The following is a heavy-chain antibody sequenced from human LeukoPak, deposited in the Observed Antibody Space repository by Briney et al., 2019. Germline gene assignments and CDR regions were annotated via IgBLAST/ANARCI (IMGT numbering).Heavy chain of an antibody. Sequence: GGSLRLSCAASGFSFSDYYMSWIRQAPGKGLEWVSYMSNSGSTIYYADSVKGRFTISRDNAKNSLYLQMNSLRPEDTAFYYCAKAIDVDASYYFDYWGQGTLVTVSS. V-gene: IGHV3-11*01. D-gene: IGHD5-12*01. CDR1: GFSFSDYY. CDR3: AKAIDVDASYYFDY. J-gene: IGHJ4*02. CDR2: MSNSGSTI.